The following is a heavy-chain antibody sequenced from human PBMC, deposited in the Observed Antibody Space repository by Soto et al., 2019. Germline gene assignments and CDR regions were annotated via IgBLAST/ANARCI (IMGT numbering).Heavy chain of an antibody. J-gene: IGHJ4*02. CDR3: VGYYYDSSGYEIDY. D-gene: IGHD3-22*01. Sequence: EVQLVESGGGLVQPGGSLRLSCSASGFTFSSYAMHWVRQAPGKGLEYVSAISSNGGSTYYADSVKGRFTISRDNSKNTLYLQMSSLRAEDTAVYYCVGYYYDSSGYEIDYWGQGTLVTVSS. CDR1: GFTFSSYA. V-gene: IGHV3-64D*06. CDR2: ISSNGGST.